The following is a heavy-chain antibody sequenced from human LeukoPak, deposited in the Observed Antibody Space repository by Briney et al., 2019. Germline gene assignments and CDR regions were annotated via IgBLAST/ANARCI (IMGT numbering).Heavy chain of an antibody. J-gene: IGHJ4*02. CDR1: GYSFASYW. CDR2: MYPVDSDT. CDR3: ARIRGNDFWSGYCDY. D-gene: IGHD3-3*01. Sequence: GESLKISCKASGYSFASYWIGWVRQMPGKGLEWMGIMYPVDSDTRYSPSFRGQVTISADKSISTAYLQWSSLKASDTAMYYCARIRGNDFWSGYCDYWGQGTLVTVSS. V-gene: IGHV5-51*01.